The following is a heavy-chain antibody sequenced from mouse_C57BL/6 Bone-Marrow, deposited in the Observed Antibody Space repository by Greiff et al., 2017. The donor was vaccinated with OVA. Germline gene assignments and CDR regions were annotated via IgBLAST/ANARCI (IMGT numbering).Heavy chain of an antibody. CDR1: GYTFTSYG. V-gene: IGHV1-81*01. D-gene: IGHD2-1*01. Sequence: VKVVESGAELARPGASVKLSCKASGYTFTSYGISWVKQRTGQGLEWIGEIYPRSGNTYYNEKFKGKATLTADKSSSTAYMELRSLTSEDSAVYFCARGGYYGLAYWGQGTLVTVSA. CDR2: IYPRSGNT. CDR3: ARGGYYGLAY. J-gene: IGHJ3*01.